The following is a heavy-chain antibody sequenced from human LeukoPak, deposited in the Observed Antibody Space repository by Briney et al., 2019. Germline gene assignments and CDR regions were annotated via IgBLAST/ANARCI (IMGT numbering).Heavy chain of an antibody. CDR3: ARALHGYQLSGGYYFDY. Sequence: SETLSLTCTVSGGSISGYYWSWIRQPPGKGLEWIGEINHSGSTNYNPSLKSRVTISVDTSKNQFSLKLSSVTAADTAVYYCARALHGYQLSGGYYFDYWGQGTLVTVSS. V-gene: IGHV4-34*01. CDR2: INHSGST. J-gene: IGHJ4*02. CDR1: GGSISGYY. D-gene: IGHD5-24*01.